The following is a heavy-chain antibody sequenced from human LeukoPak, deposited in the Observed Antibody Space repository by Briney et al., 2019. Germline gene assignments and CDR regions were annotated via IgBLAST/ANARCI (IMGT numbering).Heavy chain of an antibody. J-gene: IGHJ4*02. CDR2: INPKSGGT. CDR1: GYTFTGYY. D-gene: IGHD6-6*01. V-gene: IGHV1-2*02. CDR3: AREYSSSSGRLFDY. Sequence: ASVKVSCKASGYTFTGYYMHWVRQAPGQGLEWMGWINPKSGGTNYAQKFQGRVTMTRDTSISTAYMELSGLRSDDTAVYHCAREYSSSSGRLFDYWGPGTLVTVSS.